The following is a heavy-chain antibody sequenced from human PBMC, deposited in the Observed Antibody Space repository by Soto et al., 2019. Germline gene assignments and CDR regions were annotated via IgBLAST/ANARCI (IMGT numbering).Heavy chain of an antibody. CDR1: GGXVSSYY. V-gene: IGHV4-59*08. CDR3: ARHSNRNYGLYYFDY. CDR2: IYYSGST. Sequence: SGTLXLTCTVSGGXVSSYYWSWILQSPGKGLEWIGYIYYSGSTKYKPSLKSRVTISVDTSKNQFSLKVTSATAADTAVYYCARHSNRNYGLYYFDYWGLGALVTVSS. D-gene: IGHD4-4*01. J-gene: IGHJ4*02.